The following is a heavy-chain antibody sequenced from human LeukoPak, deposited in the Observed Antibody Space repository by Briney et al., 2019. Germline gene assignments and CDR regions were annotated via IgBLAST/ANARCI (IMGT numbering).Heavy chain of an antibody. J-gene: IGHJ4*02. CDR3: ASRAAARGVNYFDY. Sequence: ASVKVSCKASGYTFTSYYIHWVRQAPGQGPEWMGIIYPSGGSTTYAQKFQGRVTMTRDMSTSTVYMELSSLRSEDTAVYYCASRAAARGVNYFDYWGQGTLVTVSS. CDR2: IYPSGGST. CDR1: GYTFTSYY. D-gene: IGHD6-13*01. V-gene: IGHV1-46*01.